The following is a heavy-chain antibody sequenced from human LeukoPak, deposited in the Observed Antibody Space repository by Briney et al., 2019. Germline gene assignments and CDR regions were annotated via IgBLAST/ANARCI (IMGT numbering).Heavy chain of an antibody. CDR1: GGSISSYY. CDR3: ARAPRTAMVWRGFDY. D-gene: IGHD5-18*01. CDR2: IYYSGST. J-gene: IGHJ4*02. V-gene: IGHV4-59*01. Sequence: SETLSLTCTVSGGSISSYYWSWIRQPPGKGLEWIGYIYYSGSTNYNPSLKSRVTISVDTSKNQFSLKLSSVTAADTAVYYCARAPRTAMVWRGFDYWGQGTLVTVSS.